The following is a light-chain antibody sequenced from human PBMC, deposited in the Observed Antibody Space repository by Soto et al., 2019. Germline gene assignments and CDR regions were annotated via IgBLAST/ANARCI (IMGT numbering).Light chain of an antibody. Sequence: DIQMTQSPSSLSASVGDRVTITCRASRGISNYLAWYQQKPGKVPKLLIYAASTLRSGVPSRFSGSGSGTDFTLTISSLQPEDVATYYCQQYNSGPETFGQGTKVEIK. CDR1: RGISNY. J-gene: IGKJ1*01. CDR2: AAS. CDR3: QQYNSGPET. V-gene: IGKV1-27*01.